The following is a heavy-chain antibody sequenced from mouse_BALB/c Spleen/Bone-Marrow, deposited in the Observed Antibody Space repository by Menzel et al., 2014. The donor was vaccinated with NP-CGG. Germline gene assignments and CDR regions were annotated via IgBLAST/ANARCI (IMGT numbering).Heavy chain of an antibody. V-gene: IGHV1-82*01. CDR1: GYAFSSSW. J-gene: IGHJ3*01. Sequence: QVQLQQSGPELVKPGASVKISCKASGYAFSSSWMNWVKQRPGQGLEWIGRIYPGDGDTNYNGKFKGKATLTADKSSSTVYMQLSSLTSVDSAVYFCARGYGNYEGWFAYWGQGTLVTVSA. CDR2: IYPGDGDT. CDR3: ARGYGNYEGWFAY. D-gene: IGHD2-10*02.